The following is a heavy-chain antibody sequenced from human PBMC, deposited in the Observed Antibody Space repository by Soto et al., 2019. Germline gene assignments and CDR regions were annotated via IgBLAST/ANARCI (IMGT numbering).Heavy chain of an antibody. J-gene: IGHJ6*02. V-gene: IGHV1-2*02. D-gene: IGHD3-9*01. CDR2: INPNSGGT. CDR3: ARLGRYFDWLPYGMDV. Sequence: GASVKVSCKASGYTFTGYYMHWVRQAPGQGLEWMGWINPNSGGTNYAQKFQGRVTMTRDTSISTAYMELSRLRSDDTAVYYCARLGRYFDWLPYGMDVWGQGTTVTVYS. CDR1: GYTFTGYY.